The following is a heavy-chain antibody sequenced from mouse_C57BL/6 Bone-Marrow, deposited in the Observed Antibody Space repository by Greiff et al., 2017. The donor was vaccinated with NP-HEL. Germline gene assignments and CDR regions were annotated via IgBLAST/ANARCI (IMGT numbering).Heavy chain of an antibody. J-gene: IGHJ2*01. Sequence: VQLQQSGAELARPGASVKLSCKASGYTFTSYGISWVKQRTGQGLEWIGEIYPRSGNTYYNEKFKGKATLTADKSSSTAYMELRSLTSEDSAVYSCARPYYYGSFFDYWGQGTTPTVSS. CDR2: IYPRSGNT. V-gene: IGHV1-81*01. D-gene: IGHD1-1*01. CDR3: ARPYYYGSFFDY. CDR1: GYTFTSYG.